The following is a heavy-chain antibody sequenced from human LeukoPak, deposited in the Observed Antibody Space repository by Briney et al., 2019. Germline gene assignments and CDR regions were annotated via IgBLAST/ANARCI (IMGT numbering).Heavy chain of an antibody. V-gene: IGHV3-30-3*01. D-gene: IGHD2-15*01. CDR3: ARGFGDCSGGSCYAIDY. CDR2: ISYDGSNK. J-gene: IGHJ4*02. CDR1: GFTFRSYA. Sequence: GGSLRLSCAASGFTFRSYAMHWVRQAPGKGLEWVAVISYDGSNKYYADSVKGRFTISRDNSKNTLYLQMNSLRVEDTAVYYCARGFGDCSGGSCYAIDYWGQGTLVTVSS.